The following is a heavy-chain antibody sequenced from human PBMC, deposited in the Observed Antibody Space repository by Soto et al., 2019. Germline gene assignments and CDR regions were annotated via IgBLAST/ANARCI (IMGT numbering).Heavy chain of an antibody. J-gene: IGHJ5*02. Sequence: QVQLEQSGGEVKRPGASMKVSCKASGYTFTNFDISWVRQAPGQGLEWMGWISPSNGKTYYGQKFXGTVTMTTDTPPATANLELRRLRPDATAAYSCARDRNWVDPWGQGTLVTVS. CDR3: ARDRNWVDP. CDR1: GYTFTNFD. V-gene: IGHV1-18*01. CDR2: ISPSNGKT.